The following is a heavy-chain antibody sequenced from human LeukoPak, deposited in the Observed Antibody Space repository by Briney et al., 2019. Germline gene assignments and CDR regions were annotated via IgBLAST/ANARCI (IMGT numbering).Heavy chain of an antibody. D-gene: IGHD6-13*01. CDR1: GGSISSSSYY. CDR2: IYYSGST. CDR3: ARRSSSWYYFEE. J-gene: IGHJ4*02. V-gene: IGHV4-39*07. Sequence: SETLSLTCTVSGGSISSSSYYWGWIRQPPGKGLEWIGSIYYSGSTYYNPSLKSRVTISVDTSKNQFSLKLSSVTAADAAVYFCARRSSSWYYFEEWGQGTLVTVSS.